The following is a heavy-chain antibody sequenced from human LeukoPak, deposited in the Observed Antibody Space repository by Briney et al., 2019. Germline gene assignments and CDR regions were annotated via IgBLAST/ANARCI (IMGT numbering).Heavy chain of an antibody. D-gene: IGHD3-22*01. J-gene: IGHJ6*02. CDR2: INHSGST. CDR1: GFTFSSYA. Sequence: TGGSLRLSCAASGFTFSSYAMSWIRQPPGKGLEWIGEINHSGSTNYNPSLKSRVTISVDTSKNQFSLKLSSVTAADTAVYYCARAKYYYDSSGYYYDYYYYGMDVWGQGTTVTVS. CDR3: ARAKYYYDSSGYYYDYYYYGMDV. V-gene: IGHV4-34*01.